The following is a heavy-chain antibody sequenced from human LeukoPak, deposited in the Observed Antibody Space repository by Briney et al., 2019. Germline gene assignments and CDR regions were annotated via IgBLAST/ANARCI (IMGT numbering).Heavy chain of an antibody. J-gene: IGHJ4*02. V-gene: IGHV3-30*02. CDR1: GFTFSNYD. CDR2: IRHDESNR. Sequence: GGSLRLSCVPSGFTFSNYDMHWVRQAPGKGLEWVAFIRHDESNRYYADSVKGRFTISRDNSRNTLYLQMNSLTAEDTAVYYCAKDKWLPSSPAVAGLGDWDQGTLVTVSS. CDR3: AKDKWLPSSPAVAGLGD. D-gene: IGHD6-19*01.